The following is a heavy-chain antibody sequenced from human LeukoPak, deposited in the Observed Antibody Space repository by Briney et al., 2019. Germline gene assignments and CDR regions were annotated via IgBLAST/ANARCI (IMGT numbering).Heavy chain of an antibody. CDR1: GGSISTYY. CDR3: AREGYYGSGYPFDY. D-gene: IGHD3-10*01. J-gene: IGHJ4*02. V-gene: IGHV4-59*01. Sequence: SETLSLTCSVSGGSISTYYWSWIRQPPGKGLEWIGYIYYSGSTNYNPSLKSRVTISVDTSKNQFSLKLSSVTAADTAVYYCAREGYYGSGYPFDYWGQGTLVTVSS. CDR2: IYYSGST.